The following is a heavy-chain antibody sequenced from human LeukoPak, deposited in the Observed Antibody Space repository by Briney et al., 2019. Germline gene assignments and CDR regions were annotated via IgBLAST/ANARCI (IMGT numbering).Heavy chain of an antibody. CDR2: INPNSGGT. CDR3: ARDNSYYDSSGYDY. Sequence: ASVKVSCKASGYTFTGYYMHWVRQAPGQGLEWMGWINPNSGGTNYAQKFQGRVTMTRDTSISTAYMELSRLRSDDTAVYYCARDNSYYDSSGYDYWGQGTLVTVSS. V-gene: IGHV1-2*02. D-gene: IGHD3-22*01. CDR1: GYTFTGYY. J-gene: IGHJ4*02.